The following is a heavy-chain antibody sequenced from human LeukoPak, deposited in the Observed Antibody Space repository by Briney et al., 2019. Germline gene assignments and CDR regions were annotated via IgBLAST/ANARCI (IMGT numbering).Heavy chain of an antibody. CDR2: LSYDGSNE. CDR1: GFPFSSYG. J-gene: IGHJ6*02. CDR3: AKVRVGDSYYDFWSGYYYYYGMDV. V-gene: IGHV3-30*18. D-gene: IGHD3-3*01. Sequence: PGGSLRLSCAASGFPFSSYGMHWVRQAPGKGLEWVAVLSYDGSNEYYADSVKGRFTISRDNSKNTLYLQTNSLRVEDTAVYYCAKVRVGDSYYDFWSGYYYYYGMDVWGQGTTVTVSS.